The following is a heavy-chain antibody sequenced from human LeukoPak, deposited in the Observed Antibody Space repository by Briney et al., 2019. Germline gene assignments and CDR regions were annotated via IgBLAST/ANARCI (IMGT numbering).Heavy chain of an antibody. J-gene: IGHJ4*02. Sequence: PSETLSLTCTVSGGSISGSYWSWIRQPPGKGLEWIGYIYDSGSTDYNSSLKSRVTISADTSKNQFSLKLSSVTAADTAVYYCARQSGGVGTKLDYWGQGTLVTVSS. CDR2: IYDSGST. D-gene: IGHD3-16*01. CDR1: GGSISGSY. CDR3: ARQSGGVGTKLDY. V-gene: IGHV4-59*08.